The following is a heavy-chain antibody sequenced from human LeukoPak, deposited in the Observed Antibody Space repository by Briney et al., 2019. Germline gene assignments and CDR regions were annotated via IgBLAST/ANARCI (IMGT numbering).Heavy chain of an antibody. CDR3: ARAGSYDFWSGYYTCWFDP. V-gene: IGHV4-34*01. D-gene: IGHD3-3*01. CDR2: INHSGST. Sequence: SETLSLTCAVYGGSFSGYYWSWIRQPPGKGLEWIGEINHSGSTNYNPSLKSRVTISVDTSKNQFSLKLSSVTAADTAVYYCARAGSYDFWSGYYTCWFDPWGQGTLVTVSS. CDR1: GGSFSGYY. J-gene: IGHJ5*02.